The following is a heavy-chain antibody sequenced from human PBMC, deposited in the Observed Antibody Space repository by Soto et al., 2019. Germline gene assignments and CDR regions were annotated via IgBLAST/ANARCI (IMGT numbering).Heavy chain of an antibody. D-gene: IGHD5-12*01. CDR1: GYSFTSYW. CDR3: ARRMGIVATSYYYYGMDV. V-gene: IGHV5-51*01. Sequence: PGESLKISCKGSGYSFTSYWIGWVRQMPGKGLEWMGIIYPGDSDTRYSPSFQGQVTISADKSISTAYLQWSSLKASDTAMYYCARRMGIVATSYYYYGMDVWGQGTTVTVSS. J-gene: IGHJ6*02. CDR2: IYPGDSDT.